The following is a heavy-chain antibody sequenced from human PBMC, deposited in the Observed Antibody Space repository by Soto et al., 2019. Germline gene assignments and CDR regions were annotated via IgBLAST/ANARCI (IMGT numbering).Heavy chain of an antibody. CDR1: GFTFSDYY. V-gene: IGHV3-11*01. Sequence: GSLRLSCAASGFTFSDYYMSWIRQAPGKGLEWVSYISSSGSTIYYADSVKGRFTISRDNAKDSLYLQMNSLRAEDTAVYYCARYCSSTSCYLVDYWGQGTLVTVSS. D-gene: IGHD2-2*01. CDR2: ISSSGSTI. CDR3: ARYCSSTSCYLVDY. J-gene: IGHJ4*02.